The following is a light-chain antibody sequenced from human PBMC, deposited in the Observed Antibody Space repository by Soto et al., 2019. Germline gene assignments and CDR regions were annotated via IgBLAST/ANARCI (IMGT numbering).Light chain of an antibody. CDR1: NIGSKS. CDR3: QVWDSSSDHVV. J-gene: IGLJ2*01. V-gene: IGLV3-21*04. Sequence: SYELTQPPSVSVAPGKTARITCGGNNIGSKSVHWYQQKPGQAPVLVIYNDRPSGIPERFSGSNSGNTATLTISRVEAGDEADYYCQVWDSSSDHVVIGGGTKLTVL. CDR2: N.